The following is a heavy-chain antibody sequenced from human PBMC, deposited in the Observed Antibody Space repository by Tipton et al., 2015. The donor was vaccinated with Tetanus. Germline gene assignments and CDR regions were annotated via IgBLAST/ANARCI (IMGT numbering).Heavy chain of an antibody. CDR3: VRGRDLGAYSFGFEY. V-gene: IGHV4-30-2*01. J-gene: IGHJ4*02. CDR1: GGSISYYY. CDR2: IYQTDST. D-gene: IGHD5-12*01. Sequence: TLSLTCSVSGGSISYYYWSWIRQPPGQGLEWLGYIYQTDSTYYNPSVRSRLTLSLRRSKNQVSLKLSSVTAADTAVYYCVRGRDLGAYSFGFEYWGQGALVTVSS.